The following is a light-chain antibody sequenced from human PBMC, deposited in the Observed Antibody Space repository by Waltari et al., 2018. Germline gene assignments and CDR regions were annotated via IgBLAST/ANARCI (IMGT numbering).Light chain of an antibody. Sequence: DIQMTQSPASLSASVGDRVTITCRSSQSVGHYLNWYQQKPHQAPRLLIYAASTLQSGVPSRFSDSGSETHFTLTISPLQSEDFATYYCQHSSITPYTFGQGTKLEI. CDR1: QSVGHY. CDR3: QHSSITPYT. V-gene: IGKV1-39*01. J-gene: IGKJ2*01. CDR2: AAS.